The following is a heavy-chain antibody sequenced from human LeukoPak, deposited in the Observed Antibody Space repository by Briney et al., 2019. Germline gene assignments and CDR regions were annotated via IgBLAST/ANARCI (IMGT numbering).Heavy chain of an antibody. Sequence: GGSLRLSCAAPGITFSSYAMSLVRQAPGKGLEWVSAISGSGGSTYYADSVKGRFTISRDNSKNTLYLQMNSLRAEDTAVYYCAKDYYDSSGYYVDNYWGQGTLVTVSS. CDR2: ISGSGGST. D-gene: IGHD3-22*01. CDR1: GITFSSYA. J-gene: IGHJ4*02. CDR3: AKDYYDSSGYYVDNY. V-gene: IGHV3-23*01.